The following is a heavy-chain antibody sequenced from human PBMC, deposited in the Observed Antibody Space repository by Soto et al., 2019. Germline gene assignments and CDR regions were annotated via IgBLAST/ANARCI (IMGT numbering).Heavy chain of an antibody. CDR2: IIPIFGTA. CDR3: AIGDVDTAMVTGYYYYGMDV. J-gene: IGHJ6*02. V-gene: IGHV1-69*13. CDR1: GFTFTSSA. D-gene: IGHD5-18*01. Sequence: SVKVSCKASGFTFTSSAISWVRQAPGQGLEWMGGIIPIFGTANYAQKFQGRVTITADESTSTAYMELSSLRSEDTAVYYCAIGDVDTAMVTGYYYYGMDVWGQGTTVTVSS.